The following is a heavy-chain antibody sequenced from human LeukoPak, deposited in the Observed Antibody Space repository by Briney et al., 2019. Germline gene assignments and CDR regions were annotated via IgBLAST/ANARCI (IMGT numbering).Heavy chain of an antibody. Sequence: GGSLRLSCAATGFSFGNSDMNWFRQAPGEGPHWVANINYNGRSTSYADSVKSRFTIARDNSKSMLFLQINGLRAEDTALYYCAKDPNWEGGYWGQGTLVTVSS. CDR1: GFSFGNSD. D-gene: IGHD1-1*01. CDR3: AKDPNWEGGY. J-gene: IGHJ4*02. CDR2: INYNGRST. V-gene: IGHV3-23*01.